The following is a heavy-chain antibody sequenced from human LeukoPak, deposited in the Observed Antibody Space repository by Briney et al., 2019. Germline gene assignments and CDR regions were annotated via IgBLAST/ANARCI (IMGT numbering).Heavy chain of an antibody. V-gene: IGHV3-9*01. J-gene: IGHJ4*02. CDR2: INWNSGNI. CDR3: AKDRTGSWLSPNFDY. CDR1: GFTFDDYA. D-gene: IGHD6-13*01. Sequence: LTGRSLRLSCAASGFTFDDYAMHWVRQAPGKGLEWVSGINWNSGNIGYADSVKGRFTISRDNAKNSLYPQMNSLRAEDTALYYCAKDRTGSWLSPNFDYWGQGTLVTVSS.